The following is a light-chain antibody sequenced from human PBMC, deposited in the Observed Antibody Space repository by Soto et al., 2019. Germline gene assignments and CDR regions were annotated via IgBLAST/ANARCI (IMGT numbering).Light chain of an antibody. V-gene: IGKV3-20*01. CDR3: QQYGSSPRT. Sequence: EIVLTQSPGTLSLSPGEGAILSCWASQSVFNTYLAWYQQRPGQAPRLLIYGASNRASGIPDRFSGSGSGTDFTLTIDRLEPEDFAVYYCQQYGSSPRTFGQGTKVEIK. CDR2: GAS. J-gene: IGKJ1*01. CDR1: QSVFNTY.